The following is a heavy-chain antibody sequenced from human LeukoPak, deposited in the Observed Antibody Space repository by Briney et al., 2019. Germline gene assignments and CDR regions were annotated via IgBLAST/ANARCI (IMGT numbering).Heavy chain of an antibody. J-gene: IGHJ5*02. CDR1: GGSFSGYY. Sequence: PSETLSLTCAVYGGSFSGYYWSWIRQPPGKGLDWIGEINHSGSTNYNPSLKSRVTISVDTSKNQFSLKLSSVTAADTAVYYCARGIGDFWSGYYNRVYKWFDPWGQGTLVTVSS. V-gene: IGHV4-34*01. CDR3: ARGIGDFWSGYYNRVYKWFDP. D-gene: IGHD3-3*01. CDR2: INHSGST.